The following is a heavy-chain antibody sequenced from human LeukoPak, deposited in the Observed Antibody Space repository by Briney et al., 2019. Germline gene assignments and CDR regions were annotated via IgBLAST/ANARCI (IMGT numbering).Heavy chain of an antibody. J-gene: IGHJ5*02. Sequence: GASVKVSCKASGGTFSSYAISWVRQAPGQGLKWMGGIIPIFGTANYAQKFQGRVTITADESTSTAYMELSSLRSEDTAVYYCARDCSGGSCDHTNWFDPWGQGTLVTVSS. CDR2: IIPIFGTA. V-gene: IGHV1-69*13. CDR3: ARDCSGGSCDHTNWFDP. CDR1: GGTFSSYA. D-gene: IGHD2-15*01.